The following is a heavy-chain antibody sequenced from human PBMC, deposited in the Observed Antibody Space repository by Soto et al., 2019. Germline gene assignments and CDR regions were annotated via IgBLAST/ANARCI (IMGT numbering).Heavy chain of an antibody. Sequence: GGSLRLSCVASGFDFNSYSMNWVRQAPGKGLEWISYINSGSTSVFYADSVKGRFTISRDNAKNSLYLQMNSLRAEDTAVYYCARDGSGYDFYYYYYMDVWGKGTTVTVS. CDR1: GFDFNSYS. CDR3: ARDGSGYDFYYYYYMDV. D-gene: IGHD5-12*01. V-gene: IGHV3-48*01. J-gene: IGHJ6*03. CDR2: INSGSTSV.